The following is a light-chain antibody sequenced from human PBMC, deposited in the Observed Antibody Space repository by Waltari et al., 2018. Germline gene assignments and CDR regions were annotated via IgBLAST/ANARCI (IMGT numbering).Light chain of an antibody. CDR2: DAS. J-gene: IGKJ2*02. CDR3: QHYYSTPRT. V-gene: IGKV1-NL1*01. Sequence: DLQMTQSPSSLSASVGARVPITCRASRDITDSLAWYQQKPGRAPKVLLFDASSLQSGVPSRFIGSGSGTDFTLTISSLQPEDFATYYCQHYYSTPRTFGRGTTVEIK. CDR1: RDITDS.